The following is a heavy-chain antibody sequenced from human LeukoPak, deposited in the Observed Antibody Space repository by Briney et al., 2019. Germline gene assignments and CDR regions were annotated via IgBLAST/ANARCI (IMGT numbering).Heavy chain of an antibody. J-gene: IGHJ5*01. D-gene: IGHD2-8*01. Sequence: KSSETLSLTCSVSGGSISGFYWTWIRQSPEKGLEWIAVTHYSGTTNYNPSLKSRVTISIDTSRQQFFLKLSSVTAADTAVYYCVLAPNSNWFDFWGQGTRVTVSS. CDR3: VLAPNSNWFDF. CDR1: GGSISGFY. CDR2: THYSGTT. V-gene: IGHV4-59*12.